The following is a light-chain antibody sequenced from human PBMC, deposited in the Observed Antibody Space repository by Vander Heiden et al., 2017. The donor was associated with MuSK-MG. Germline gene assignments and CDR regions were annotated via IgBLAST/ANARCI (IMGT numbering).Light chain of an antibody. CDR2: DVS. Sequence: QSALTQPASVSGSPGQSITISCTGTSSDVGSYNLVSWYQQHPGKAPNLRSYDVSKRPSGVSNRFSGSKSGNTASLAISGLQAEDESEYYCGSYAGSSTPNWVFGTGTKVTVL. CDR1: SSDVGSYNL. J-gene: IGLJ1*01. CDR3: GSYAGSSTPNWV. V-gene: IGLV2-23*02.